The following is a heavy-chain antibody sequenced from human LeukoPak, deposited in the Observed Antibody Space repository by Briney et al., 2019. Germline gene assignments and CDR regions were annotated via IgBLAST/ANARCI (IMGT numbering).Heavy chain of an antibody. D-gene: IGHD1-1*01. J-gene: IGHJ4*02. Sequence: SSETLSLTCAVYGGSFSGYYWSWIRQPPGKGLEWIGEITHRGSTNYNPSLKSRVTISVDTSKNQFSLKLDSVTAADTAIYYCARAAGLANSPAFDYWGQGVLVTVSS. CDR1: GGSFSGYY. V-gene: IGHV4-34*01. CDR2: ITHRGST. CDR3: ARAAGLANSPAFDY.